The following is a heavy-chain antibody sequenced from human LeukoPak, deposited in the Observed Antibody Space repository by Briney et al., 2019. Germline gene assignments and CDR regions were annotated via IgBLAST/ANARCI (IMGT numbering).Heavy chain of an antibody. D-gene: IGHD3-3*01. Sequence: PGGSLRLSCAASGFTISSYAMSWVRQAPGKGLEWVSAISGSGGSTYYADSVKGRFTISRDNSKNTLYLQMNSLRAEDTAVYYCAKDPRVEYYFDYWGQGTLVAVSS. J-gene: IGHJ4*02. CDR2: ISGSGGST. CDR1: GFTISSYA. V-gene: IGHV3-23*01. CDR3: AKDPRVEYYFDY.